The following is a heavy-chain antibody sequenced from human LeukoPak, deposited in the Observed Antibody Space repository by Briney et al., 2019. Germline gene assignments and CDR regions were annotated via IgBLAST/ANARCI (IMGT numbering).Heavy chain of an antibody. D-gene: IGHD4-17*01. J-gene: IGHJ6*03. V-gene: IGHV3-23*01. Sequence: GGSLRLSCAASGFTFSSYAMSWVRQAPGKGLDWVSAIDGSGGSTYYADSVKGRFNISRDNSKNTLYLQMNSLRAEDTAVYYCAKDRHGDYVTYYMDVWGKGTTVTVSS. CDR3: AKDRHGDYVTYYMDV. CDR1: GFTFSSYA. CDR2: IDGSGGST.